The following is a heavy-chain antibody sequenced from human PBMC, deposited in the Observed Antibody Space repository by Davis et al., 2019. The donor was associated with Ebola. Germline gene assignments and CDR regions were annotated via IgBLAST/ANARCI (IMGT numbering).Heavy chain of an antibody. CDR1: GFTFDDYA. V-gene: IGHV3-9*01. Sequence: SLKISCAASGFTFDDYAMHWVRQAPGKGLEWVSGISWNSGSIGYADSVKGRFTISRDNAKNSLYLQMNSLRAEDTAVYYCASSGSLIGYWGQGTLVTVSS. CDR3: ASSGSLIGY. J-gene: IGHJ4*02. D-gene: IGHD3-10*01. CDR2: ISWNSGSI.